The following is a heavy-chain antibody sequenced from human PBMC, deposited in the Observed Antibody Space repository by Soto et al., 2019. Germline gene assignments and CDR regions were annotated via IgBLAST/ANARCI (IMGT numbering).Heavy chain of an antibody. CDR1: GGTFSSYT. J-gene: IGHJ4*02. CDR3: ARGGYSGYQADFDY. CDR2: IIPILGIA. D-gene: IGHD5-12*01. V-gene: IGHV1-69*02. Sequence: GASVKVSCKAFGGTFSSYTISWVRQAPGQGLEWMGRIIPILGIANYAQKFKGRVTITADKSTSTAYMELSSLRSEDTAVYYCARGGYSGYQADFDYWGQGTLVTVSS.